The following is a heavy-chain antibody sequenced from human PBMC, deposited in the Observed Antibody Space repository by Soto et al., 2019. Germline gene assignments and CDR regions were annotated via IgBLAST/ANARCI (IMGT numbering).Heavy chain of an antibody. CDR1: GYTFTSYD. V-gene: IGHV1-8*01. D-gene: IGHD2-15*01. Sequence: EASVKVSCKASGYTFTSYDINWVRQATGQGLEWMGWMNPNSGNTGYAQKFQGRVTMTRSTSISTAYMELSSLRSEDTAVYYCARGYCSGGSCRRGAFDIWGQGTMVTVSS. CDR3: ARGYCSGGSCRRGAFDI. J-gene: IGHJ3*02. CDR2: MNPNSGNT.